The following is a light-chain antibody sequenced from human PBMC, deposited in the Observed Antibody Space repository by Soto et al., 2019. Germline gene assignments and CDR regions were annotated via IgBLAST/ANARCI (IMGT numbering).Light chain of an antibody. Sequence: QSALTQPASVSGSPGQSITISCSGTSSDIGAYNYVSWYQHHPGRAPKLVIFEVSYRPSGVSNRFSGSKSGNTASLTISGLQAEDEADYYCCSYAGSSTWVFGGGTKVTVL. V-gene: IGLV2-23*02. CDR3: CSYAGSSTWV. CDR1: SSDIGAYNY. J-gene: IGLJ3*02. CDR2: EVS.